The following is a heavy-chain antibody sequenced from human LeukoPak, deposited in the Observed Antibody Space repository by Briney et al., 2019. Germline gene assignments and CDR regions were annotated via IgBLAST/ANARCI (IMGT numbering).Heavy chain of an antibody. CDR1: GGSISSYF. J-gene: IGHJ3*02. CDR2: IYSSGIT. CDR3: ARDKSDDSSSDI. Sequence: SETLSLTCTVSGGSISSYFWSWIRQPPGKGLEWIGYIYSSGITNYNPSLKSRVTMSVDTSKRQFSLRLTSVTAADTAVYYCARDKSDDSSSDIWGRGIMVTVSS. D-gene: IGHD3-22*01. V-gene: IGHV4-59*01.